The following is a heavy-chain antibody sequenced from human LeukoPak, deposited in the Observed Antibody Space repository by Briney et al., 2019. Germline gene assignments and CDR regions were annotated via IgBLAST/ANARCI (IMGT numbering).Heavy chain of an antibody. CDR3: ARELGTYYYDSSGYYAHFDY. J-gene: IGHJ4*02. Sequence: GASVKVSCKASGGTLSSYAISWVRQAPGQGLEWMGRIIPIFGTANYAQKFQGRVTITTDESTSTAYMELSSLRSEDTAVYYCARELGTYYYDSSGYYAHFDYWGQGTLVTVSS. CDR2: IIPIFGTA. D-gene: IGHD3-22*01. CDR1: GGTLSSYA. V-gene: IGHV1-69*05.